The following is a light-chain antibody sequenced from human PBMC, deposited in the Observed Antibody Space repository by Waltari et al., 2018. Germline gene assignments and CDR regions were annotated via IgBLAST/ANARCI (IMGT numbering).Light chain of an antibody. CDR3: QEYDSLPVT. V-gene: IGKV1-5*03. Sequence: DIQMTQSPSTLSASVGDRVTITCRASQSVKNNLAWYQHKPGKAPKVLIHKASRLESGVPSRFSGSGFVTEFTFTISSLQPDDFATYYCQEYDSLPVTFGGGTKVDIK. CDR1: QSVKNN. CDR2: KAS. J-gene: IGKJ4*01.